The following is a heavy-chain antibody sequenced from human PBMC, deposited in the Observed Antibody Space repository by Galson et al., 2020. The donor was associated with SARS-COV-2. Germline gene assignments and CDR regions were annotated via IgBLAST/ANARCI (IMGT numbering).Heavy chain of an antibody. D-gene: IGHD5-12*01. CDR3: ARQMGRWLQLSVAFDI. J-gene: IGHJ3*02. V-gene: IGHV1-2*06. CDR2: INPNSGGT. Sequence: ASVKVSCKASGYTFTGYYMHWVRQAPGQGLEWMGRINPNSGGTNYAQKFQGRVTMTRDTSISTAYMELSRLRSDDTAVYYCARQMGRWLQLSVAFDIWGQGTMVTVSS. CDR1: GYTFTGYY.